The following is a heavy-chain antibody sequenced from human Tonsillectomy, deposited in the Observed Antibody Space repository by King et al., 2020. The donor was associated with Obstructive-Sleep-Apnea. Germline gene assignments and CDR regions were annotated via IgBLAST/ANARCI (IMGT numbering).Heavy chain of an antibody. J-gene: IGHJ6*02. D-gene: IGHD3-22*01. Sequence: QLQESGPGLVKPSETLSLTCTVSGGSVNSGSYYWSWIRQPPGKGLEWIGYIYYSGSTNYNPSLKSRVTISVDTSKNQFSLKLSSVTAADPAVYYCARDSLYDSYGYYPGYYGMDVWGQGTTVTVSS. CDR3: ARDSLYDSYGYYPGYYGMDV. V-gene: IGHV4-61*01. CDR1: GGSVNSGSYY. CDR2: IYYSGST.